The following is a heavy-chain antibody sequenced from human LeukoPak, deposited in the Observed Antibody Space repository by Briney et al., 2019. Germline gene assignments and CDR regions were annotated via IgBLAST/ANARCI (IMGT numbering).Heavy chain of an antibody. V-gene: IGHV3-21*01. Sequence: GGSLRLSCAASGFTFSSYSMNWVRRAPGKGLEWVSSIGSSGSYIYYADSMKGRFTISRDNAKNSLYLQMNSLRAEDTAVYYCARGEGMLSNDYWGQGTLVTVSS. CDR3: ARGEGMLSNDY. CDR1: GFTFSSYS. D-gene: IGHD3-10*02. CDR2: IGSSGSYI. J-gene: IGHJ4*02.